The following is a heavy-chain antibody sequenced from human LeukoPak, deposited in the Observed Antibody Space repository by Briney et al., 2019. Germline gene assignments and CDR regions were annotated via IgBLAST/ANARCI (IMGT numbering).Heavy chain of an antibody. V-gene: IGHV3-30*18. Sequence: PGRSLRLSCAASGFTFSSYGMHWVRQAPGKGLEWVEVISYDGSNKYYADSVKGRFTISRDNSKNTLYVQMNSLRAEDTAVYYCAKERGGAPTPHYYYNVRALWAQGPRVTVSS. D-gene: IGHD2-15*01. CDR3: AKERGGAPTPHYYYNVRAL. CDR1: GFTFSSYG. CDR2: ISYDGSNK. J-gene: IGHJ6*02.